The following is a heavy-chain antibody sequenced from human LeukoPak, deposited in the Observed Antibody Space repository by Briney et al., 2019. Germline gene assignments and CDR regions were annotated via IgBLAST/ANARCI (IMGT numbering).Heavy chain of an antibody. V-gene: IGHV4-59*01. CDR2: IYYSGST. D-gene: IGHD3-3*01. CDR1: GGSISSYY. Sequence: SETLSLTCTVSGGSISSYYWSWIRQPPGKGLEWIGYIYYSGSTNYNPSLKSRVTISVDTSKDQFSLKLSSVTAADTAVYYCARVLLSNYDFWSGYSNWFDPWGQGTLVTVSS. CDR3: ARVLLSNYDFWSGYSNWFDP. J-gene: IGHJ5*02.